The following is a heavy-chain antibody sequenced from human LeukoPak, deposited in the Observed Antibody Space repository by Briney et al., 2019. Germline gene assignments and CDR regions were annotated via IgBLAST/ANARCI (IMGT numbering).Heavy chain of an antibody. D-gene: IGHD4-11*01. CDR1: GYSFTSYW. Sequence: GESLKISCKGSGYSFTSYWIGWVRQMPGKGLEWMGIIYPGDSDTRYSPSLQGHVTISDDTSISTAYLQWSRMKASTTAMYYCVSLYSADAFDIWSQGTMVTVSS. V-gene: IGHV5-51*01. CDR3: VSLYSADAFDI. CDR2: IYPGDSDT. J-gene: IGHJ3*02.